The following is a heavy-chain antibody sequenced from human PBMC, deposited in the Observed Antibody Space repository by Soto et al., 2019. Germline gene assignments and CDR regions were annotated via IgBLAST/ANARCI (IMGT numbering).Heavy chain of an antibody. Sequence: EVQLVESGGGLVQPGGSLRLSCEASGFTFRNYDIHWVRQGTGKGLEWVSGISAAGDPDYADSVEGRFTISRENAQNSFFLQMNSLSVGDTAVYYCARTDRDFYGLDVWGQGTTVIVSS. J-gene: IGHJ6*02. CDR2: ISAAGDP. V-gene: IGHV3-13*05. CDR3: ARTDRDFYGLDV. CDR1: GFTFRNYD.